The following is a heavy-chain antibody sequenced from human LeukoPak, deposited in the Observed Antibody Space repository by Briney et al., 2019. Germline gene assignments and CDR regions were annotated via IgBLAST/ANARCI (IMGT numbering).Heavy chain of an antibody. CDR1: GYTFTDYY. J-gene: IGHJ5*02. CDR3: AREGNTAINTNWFDP. D-gene: IGHD5-18*01. Sequence: ASVKVSCKASGYTFTDYYMHWVRQAPGRGLEWMAWINTNSGVTNYAQKFQGRDTMTRDTSISTAYMELSRLSSDDTAIYYCAREGNTAINTNWFDPWGQGTLVTVSS. V-gene: IGHV1-2*02. CDR2: INTNSGVT.